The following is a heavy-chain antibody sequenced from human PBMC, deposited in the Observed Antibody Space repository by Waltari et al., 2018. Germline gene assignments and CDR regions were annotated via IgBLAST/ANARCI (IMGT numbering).Heavy chain of an antibody. CDR3: ARQEGYSSLQVGYFDP. J-gene: IGHJ5*02. CDR2: IYPGDSET. D-gene: IGHD1-26*01. Sequence: EVHLVQSGAEVKQPGESLKISGKVSGYSFTSYWTAWGRQMPGKGLEWMGIIYPGDSETRYSPSFQGQVTISADKSISTAYLQWSSLKASDTAIYYCARQEGYSSLQVGYFDPWGQGTLVTVSS. CDR1: GYSFTSYW. V-gene: IGHV5-51*01.